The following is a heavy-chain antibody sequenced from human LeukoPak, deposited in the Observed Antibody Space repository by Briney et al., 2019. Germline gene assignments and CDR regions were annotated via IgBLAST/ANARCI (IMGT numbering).Heavy chain of an antibody. CDR2: IWYDGSNK. CDR3: ARDRISNPHYHYYYMDV. CDR1: GFTFSSYG. Sequence: PGGSLRLSCAASGFTFSSYGMHWVRQAPGKGLEWVAIIWYDGSNKYYADSVKGRFTISRDNSKNTLYLQMNSLRADDTAVYYCARDRISNPHYHYYYMDVWGRGTTVTVSS. J-gene: IGHJ6*03. V-gene: IGHV3-33*01. D-gene: IGHD1-14*01.